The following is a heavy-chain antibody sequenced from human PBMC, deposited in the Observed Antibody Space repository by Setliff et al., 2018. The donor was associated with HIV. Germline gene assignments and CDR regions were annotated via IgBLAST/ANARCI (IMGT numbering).Heavy chain of an antibody. CDR3: AREDASGNHAFDF. CDR1: GGSIGGHY. CDR2: IYYSGST. D-gene: IGHD2-2*01. J-gene: IGHJ3*01. V-gene: IGHV4-59*11. Sequence: SETLSLTCTVSGGSIGGHYWSWIRQPPGMGLEWVGYIYYSGSTYSNPSLMSRATMSVDTSKNQFSLELRSVTIADTAVYFCAREDASGNHAFDFWGQGKMVTVSS.